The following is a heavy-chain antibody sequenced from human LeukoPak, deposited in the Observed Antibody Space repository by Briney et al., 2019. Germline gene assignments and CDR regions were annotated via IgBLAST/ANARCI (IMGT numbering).Heavy chain of an antibody. V-gene: IGHV4-39*01. J-gene: IGHJ4*02. D-gene: IGHD5-12*01. CDR1: GGSISSSSYY. CDR3: ASTRWLQFDY. Sequence: SETLCLTCTVSGGSISSSSYYWGWIRQPPGQGLEWIGSIYYSGSTYYNPSLKSRVTISVDTSKNQFSLKLSSVTAADTAVYYCASTRWLQFDYWGQGTLVTVSS. CDR2: IYYSGST.